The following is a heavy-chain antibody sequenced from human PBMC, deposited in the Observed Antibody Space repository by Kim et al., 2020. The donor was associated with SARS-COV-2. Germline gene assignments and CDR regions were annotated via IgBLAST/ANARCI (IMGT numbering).Heavy chain of an antibody. V-gene: IGHV3-30*18. Sequence: GGSLRLSCAASGFTFSSYGMHWVRQAPGKGLEWVAVISYDGSNKYYADSVKGRFTISRDNSKNTLYLQMNSLRAEDTAVYYCAKDLYCSGGSCYSHYYYYGMDVWGQGTTVTVSS. CDR1: GFTFSSYG. J-gene: IGHJ6*02. CDR2: ISYDGSNK. CDR3: AKDLYCSGGSCYSHYYYYGMDV. D-gene: IGHD2-15*01.